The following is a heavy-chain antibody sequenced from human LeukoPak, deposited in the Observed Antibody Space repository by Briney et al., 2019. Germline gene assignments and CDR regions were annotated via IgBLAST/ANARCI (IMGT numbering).Heavy chain of an antibody. V-gene: IGHV1-69*04. CDR3: ARVVSPAAGYYYYGMDV. J-gene: IGHJ6*02. CDR2: IIPILGIA. D-gene: IGHD6-13*01. Sequence: SVTVSCKASGGTFSSYAISWVRQAPGQGLEWMGRIIPILGIANYAQKFQGRVTITADKSTSTAYMELSSLRSEDTAVYYCARVVSPAAGYYYYGMDVWGQGTTVTVSS. CDR1: GGTFSSYA.